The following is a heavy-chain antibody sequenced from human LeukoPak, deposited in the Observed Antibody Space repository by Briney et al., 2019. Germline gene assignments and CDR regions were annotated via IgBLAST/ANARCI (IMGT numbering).Heavy chain of an antibody. Sequence: PLRLHCAACGFTCSSYSMLWVGQAPGQELEGGAVLSYDGSNKYYADSVKGRFTISRDNSKNTLYLQMNSLRAEDTAVYYCARGRYSSSWYDHLYYFDYWGQGTLVTVSS. D-gene: IGHD6-13*01. CDR3: ARGRYSSSWYDHLYYFDY. CDR2: LSYDGSNK. V-gene: IGHV3-30*04. J-gene: IGHJ4*02. CDR1: GFTCSSYS.